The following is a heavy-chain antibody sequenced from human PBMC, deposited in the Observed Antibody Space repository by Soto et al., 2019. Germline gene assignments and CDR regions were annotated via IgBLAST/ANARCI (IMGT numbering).Heavy chain of an antibody. Sequence: QITLKESGPTLVKRTQTLTLTCTFSGFSLSDNGVGVGWIRQPPGKALEWLALIYWDDEKIYSPSLKTRLTITKDKSKNHVLLTMTNIDPVDTATYYCAHRLTWDSFDIWGQGTMVTVSS. D-gene: IGHD1-26*01. CDR3: AHRLTWDSFDI. CDR2: IYWDDEK. CDR1: GFSLSDNGVG. V-gene: IGHV2-5*02. J-gene: IGHJ3*02.